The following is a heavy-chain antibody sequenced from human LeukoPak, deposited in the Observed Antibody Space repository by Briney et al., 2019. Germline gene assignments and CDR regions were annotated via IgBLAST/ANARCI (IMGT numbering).Heavy chain of an antibody. V-gene: IGHV3-7*01. Sequence: PGGSLRLSCAASGFSFSSYWMSWVRQAPGKGLEWVGNIKEDGSEKYYVDAVKGRFIISRDNAKNSLYLQMDSLRAEDTAVYYCARPAYPRHDSSGYYLEWGQGTLVTVSS. CDR3: ARPAYPRHDSSGYYLE. CDR1: GFSFSSYW. CDR2: IKEDGSEK. J-gene: IGHJ4*02. D-gene: IGHD3-22*01.